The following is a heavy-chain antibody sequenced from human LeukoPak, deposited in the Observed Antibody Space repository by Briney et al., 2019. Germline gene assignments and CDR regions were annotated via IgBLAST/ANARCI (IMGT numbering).Heavy chain of an antibody. CDR1: GFIVSSNY. V-gene: IGHV3-66*01. CDR3: ARDSTYSSSWLNDAFDI. J-gene: IGHJ3*02. Sequence: GGSLRLSCAASGFIVSSNYMSWVRQAPGKGLEWVSVIYSGGSTYYADSVKGRFTISRDNSKNTLYLQMNSLRAEDTAVYYCARDSTYSSSWLNDAFDIWGQGTMVTVSS. CDR2: IYSGGST. D-gene: IGHD6-13*01.